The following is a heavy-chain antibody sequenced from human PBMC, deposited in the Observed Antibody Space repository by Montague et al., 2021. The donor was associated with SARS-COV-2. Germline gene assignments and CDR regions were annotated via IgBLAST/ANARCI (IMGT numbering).Heavy chain of an antibody. CDR3: ARGPITVTTFYYYYGMDV. V-gene: IGHV4-34*01. Sequence: SETLSLTCAVYGGSFSGYYWSWIRQPPGKGLEWIGEINHSGSTNYNPSLKSRVTISVDTSKNQFSLKLSSVIAADTAVYYCARGPITVTTFYYYYGMDVWGQGTTVTVSS. CDR1: GGSFSGYY. J-gene: IGHJ6*02. D-gene: IGHD4-17*01. CDR2: INHSGST.